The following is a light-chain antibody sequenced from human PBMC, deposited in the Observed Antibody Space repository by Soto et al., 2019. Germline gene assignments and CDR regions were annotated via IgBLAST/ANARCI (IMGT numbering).Light chain of an antibody. CDR3: LTWGAGIWV. CDR1: SGHTNYA. V-gene: IGLV4-69*01. Sequence: QLVLTQSPSASASLGASVKLTCTLSSGHTNYAIAWHPLQPEKGPRYLMKLNSDGRHIKGDGIPDRFSGSSSGAARYLTISSLRSEDEADYYCLTWGAGIWVFGGGTKVTVL. J-gene: IGLJ3*02. CDR2: LNSDGRH.